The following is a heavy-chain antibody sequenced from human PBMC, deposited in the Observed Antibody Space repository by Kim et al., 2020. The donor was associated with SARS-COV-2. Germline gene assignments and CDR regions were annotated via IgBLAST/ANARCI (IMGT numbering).Heavy chain of an antibody. CDR3: TSPVLVAEINAFDI. D-gene: IGHD2-15*01. J-gene: IGHJ3*02. V-gene: IGHV4-39*01. CDR2: IYSGTT. CDR1: GASMTDSGYYY. Sequence: SETLSLTCTVSGASMTDSGYYYWGWIRQPPGKGLEYIGRIYSGTTYYNPSLKRRVTISEDTSKNQFYLHVSSVTAADTAMYYCTSPVLVAEINAFDIGGQGTMVTVS.